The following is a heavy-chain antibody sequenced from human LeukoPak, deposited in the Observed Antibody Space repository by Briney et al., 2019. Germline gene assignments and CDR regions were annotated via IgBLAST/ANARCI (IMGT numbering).Heavy chain of an antibody. CDR2: IYTSGST. CDR1: RGSISSGSYY. D-gene: IGHD1-1*01. CDR3: ARGSNWNSYDY. V-gene: IGHV4-61*02. J-gene: IGHJ4*02. Sequence: PSQTLSLTCTVSRGSISSGSYYWSWIRQPAGKGLEWIGRIYTSGSTNYNPSLKSRVTISVDTSKKQFSLKLSSVTAADTAVYYCARGSNWNSYDYWGQGTLVTVSS.